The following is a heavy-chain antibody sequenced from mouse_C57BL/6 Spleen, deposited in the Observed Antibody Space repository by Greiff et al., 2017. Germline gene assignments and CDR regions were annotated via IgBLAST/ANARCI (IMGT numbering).Heavy chain of an antibody. V-gene: IGHV5-6*01. Sequence: EVKLQESGGDLVKPGGSLKLSCAASGFTFSSYGMSWVRQTPDKRLEWVATISSGGSYTYYPDSVKGRFTISRDNAKNTLYLQMSSLKSEDTAMYYCAPDYYGSSYWYFDVWGTGTTVTVSS. J-gene: IGHJ1*03. CDR2: ISSGGSYT. D-gene: IGHD1-1*01. CDR3: APDYYGSSYWYFDV. CDR1: GFTFSSYG.